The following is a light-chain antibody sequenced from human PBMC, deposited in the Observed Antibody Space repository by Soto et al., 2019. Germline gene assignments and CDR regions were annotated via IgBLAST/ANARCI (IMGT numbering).Light chain of an antibody. V-gene: IGLV2-14*01. CDR2: EVS. CDR1: SVTFGAYTS. CDR3: SSYTSDNRDYV. J-gene: IGLJ1*01. Sequence: QSALTQPASVSGSPGQSITISCTGISVTFGAYTSVSWYQQPPGKAPKLMIYEVSNRPSGVSRRFSGSKSGNTASLTISGLQAEDEAHYYCSSYTSDNRDYVFGTGTKVTVL.